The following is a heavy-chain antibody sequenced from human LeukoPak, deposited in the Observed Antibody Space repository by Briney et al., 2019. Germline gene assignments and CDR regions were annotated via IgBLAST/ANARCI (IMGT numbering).Heavy chain of an antibody. J-gene: IGHJ4*02. CDR3: ARYSGIYGHDY. CDR2: FFSSGST. D-gene: IGHD3-10*01. V-gene: IGHV4-4*07. CDR1: GASFTSFY. Sequence: SETLSLTCTVSGASFTSFYWSWIPQPARKGLEWIGHFFSSGSTNYNASFKSRATTSVDKSKNQFSLSLTSVTAADTAVYFCARYSGIYGHDYWGQGTLVTVSS.